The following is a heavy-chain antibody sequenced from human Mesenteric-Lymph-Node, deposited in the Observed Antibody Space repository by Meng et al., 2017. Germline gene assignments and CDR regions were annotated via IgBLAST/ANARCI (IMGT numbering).Heavy chain of an antibody. Sequence: GGSLRLSCVVSRFTSRTYFMHRVRHGSNKFYADSVKGRFTISRDSAKNSLNLQMNSLRVEDTALYYCTTGARYRSGWYIQYWGQGILVTVSS. V-gene: IGHV3-30*01. D-gene: IGHD6-19*01. CDR3: TTGARYRSGWYIQY. CDR1: RFTSRTYF. CDR2: GSNK. J-gene: IGHJ4*02.